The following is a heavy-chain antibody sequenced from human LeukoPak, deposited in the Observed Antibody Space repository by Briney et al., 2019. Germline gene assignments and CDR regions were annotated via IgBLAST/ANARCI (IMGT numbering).Heavy chain of an antibody. J-gene: IGHJ4*02. CDR3: ARSRGAGPGAHFDY. CDR1: GFSFSDEY. CDR2: ISSSGDYT. V-gene: IGHV3-11*03. D-gene: IGHD6-19*01. Sequence: KTGGSLRLSCAAYGFSFSDEYMSWIRQAPGQGLEWVSYISSSGDYTNHADSVKGRFTISRDNAKNSLYLQMNILRAEDTAVYCCARSRGAGPGAHFDYWGQGILVTVSS.